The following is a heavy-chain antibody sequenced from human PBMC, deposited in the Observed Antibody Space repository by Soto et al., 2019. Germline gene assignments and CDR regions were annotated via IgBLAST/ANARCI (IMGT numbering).Heavy chain of an antibody. CDR1: GGTFSSYT. CDR2: IIPILGIA. D-gene: IGHD2-2*01. Sequence: QVPLVQSGAEVKKPGSSVKVSCKASGGTFSSYTISWVRQAPGQGLEWMGRIIPILGIANYAQKFQGRVTITADKSTSTAYMELSSLRSEDTAVYYCAGVEFGGDSGDIVVVPAAPDYWGQGTLVTVSS. V-gene: IGHV1-69*02. CDR3: AGVEFGGDSGDIVVVPAAPDY. J-gene: IGHJ4*02.